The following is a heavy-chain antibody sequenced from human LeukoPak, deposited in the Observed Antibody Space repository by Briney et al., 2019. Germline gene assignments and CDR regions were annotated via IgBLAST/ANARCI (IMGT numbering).Heavy chain of an antibody. V-gene: IGHV3-23*01. J-gene: IGHJ4*02. CDR2: ISGSGGST. Sequence: PGGSLRLSCAASGFTFSSYAMSWVRQAPGKGLEWVSAISGSGGSTYYADSVKGRFTISRDNAKNTLYLQMNSLRAEDTAVYYCARDPFYGDADLDSWGQGTLVTVSS. CDR1: GFTFSSYA. D-gene: IGHD4-17*01. CDR3: ARDPFYGDADLDS.